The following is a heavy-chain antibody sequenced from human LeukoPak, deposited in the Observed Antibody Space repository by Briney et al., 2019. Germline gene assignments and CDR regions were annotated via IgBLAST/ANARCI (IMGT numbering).Heavy chain of an antibody. D-gene: IGHD2-2*01. V-gene: IGHV1-46*01. CDR3: ARDQGCSSTRCFIDY. CDR2: INPSGGST. Sequence: ASVKVSCKASGYTFTRYYMHWVRQAPGQGLEWMGTINPSGGSTNFAQKFQGRVTMTRDMSTNTVYMELSSLRSEDTAVYYCARDQGCSSTRCFIDYWAREPWSPSPQ. CDR1: GYTFTRYY. J-gene: IGHJ4*02.